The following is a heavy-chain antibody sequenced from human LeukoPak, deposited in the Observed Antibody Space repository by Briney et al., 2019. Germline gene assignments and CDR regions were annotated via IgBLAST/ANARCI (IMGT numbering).Heavy chain of an antibody. CDR3: ARDLDIVVVVAATTYYYYGMDV. CDR2: INAGNGNT. CDR1: GYTFTSYA. J-gene: IGHJ6*02. D-gene: IGHD2-15*01. Sequence: GASVKVSCKASGYTFTSYAMHWVRQAPGQRLEWMGWINAGNGNTKYSQKFQGRVTITADESTSTAYMELSSLRSEDTAVYYCARDLDIVVVVAATTYYYYGMDVWGQGTTVTVSS. V-gene: IGHV1-3*01.